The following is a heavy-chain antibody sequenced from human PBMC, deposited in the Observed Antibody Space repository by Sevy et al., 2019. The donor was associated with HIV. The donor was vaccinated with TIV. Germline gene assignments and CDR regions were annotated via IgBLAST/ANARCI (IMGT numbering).Heavy chain of an antibody. CDR3: ARVAGIVGATALTYFDY. V-gene: IGHV4-4*07. CDR2: IYTSGST. Sequence: SETLSLTCTVSGGSISSYYWSWIRQPAGKGLEWIGRIYTSGSTNYNPSLKSRVTMSVDTSKNQVSLKLSSVTAADTAVYYCARVAGIVGATALTYFDYWGQGTLVTVSS. D-gene: IGHD1-26*01. CDR1: GGSISSYY. J-gene: IGHJ4*02.